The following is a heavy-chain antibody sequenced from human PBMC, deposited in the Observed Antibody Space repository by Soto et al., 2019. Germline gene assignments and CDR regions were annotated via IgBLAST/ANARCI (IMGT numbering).Heavy chain of an antibody. CDR2: INQDGSEK. J-gene: IGHJ4*02. CDR3: ARVPRTDPSI. V-gene: IGHV3-7*01. CDR1: GFTFSRYY. Sequence: GGSPRLSCAASGFTFSRYYMSWVRQAPGKGLEWVANINQDGSEKSYVDSVKGRFTISRDNAKNSLYLQMNSLRAEDTALYYCARVPRTDPSIWGQGTLVTVSS.